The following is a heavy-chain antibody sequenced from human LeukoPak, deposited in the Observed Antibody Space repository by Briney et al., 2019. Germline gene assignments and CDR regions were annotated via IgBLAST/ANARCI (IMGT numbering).Heavy chain of an antibody. CDR3: AREPLPPHNMDY. V-gene: IGHV1-69*04. CDR1: GGTFSSYA. J-gene: IGHJ4*02. CDR2: IIPILGIA. D-gene: IGHD1-26*01. Sequence: SVKVSCKASGGTFSSYAISWVRQAPGQGLEWMGRIIPILGIANYAQKFQGRVTITADKSTSTAYMELSSLRSEDTAVYYCAREPLPPHNMDYWGQGTLVTVSS.